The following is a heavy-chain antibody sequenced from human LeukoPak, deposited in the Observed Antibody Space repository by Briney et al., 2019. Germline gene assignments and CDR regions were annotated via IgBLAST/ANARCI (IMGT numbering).Heavy chain of an antibody. CDR2: IRGSGDRT. CDR3: ARDQEGFDY. V-gene: IGHV3-23*01. J-gene: IGHJ4*02. CDR1: GFSFPNYA. Sequence: PGGSLRLSCVASGFSFPNYAMTWVRQAPGERLEWVSAIRGSGDRTSYADSLKGRFTISRDRSKNTLYLQMNSLRAEDTAVYYCARDQEGFDYWGQGTLVTVSS.